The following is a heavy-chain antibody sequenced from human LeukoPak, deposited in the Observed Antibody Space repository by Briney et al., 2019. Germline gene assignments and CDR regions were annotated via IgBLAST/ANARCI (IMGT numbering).Heavy chain of an antibody. CDR3: AKGEMATIYY. V-gene: IGHV3-30*18. J-gene: IGHJ4*02. CDR1: GFTFSSHA. CDR2: ISYDGSKK. Sequence: GGSLRLSCAASGFTFSSHAMHWVCQAPGKGLEWVAVISYDGSKKYYADSVRGRFTISRDNSKNTLYLQMNSLRAEDTALYYCAKGEMATIYYWGQGTLVTVSS. D-gene: IGHD5-24*01.